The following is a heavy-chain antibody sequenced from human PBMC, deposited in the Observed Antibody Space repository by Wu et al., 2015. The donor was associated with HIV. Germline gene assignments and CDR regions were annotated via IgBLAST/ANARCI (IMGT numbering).Heavy chain of an antibody. D-gene: IGHD2-2*01. V-gene: IGHV1-2*02. CDR3: ARDHCSSTSCYRYYNWFDP. CDR2: INPNNGGT. J-gene: IGHJ5*02. CDR1: GYTFTGYS. Sequence: QVQLVQSGAEVKKPGASVKVSCKASGYTFTGYSIHWVRQAPGQGLEWMGWINPNNGGTNYAQKFQGRVTMTRDTSISTAYMELSRLRSDDTAVYYCARDHCSSTSCYRYYNWFDPWGQGTLVTVSS.